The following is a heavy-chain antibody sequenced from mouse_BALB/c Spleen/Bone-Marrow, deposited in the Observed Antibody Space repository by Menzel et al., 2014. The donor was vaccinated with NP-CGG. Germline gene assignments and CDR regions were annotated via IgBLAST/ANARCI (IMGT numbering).Heavy chain of an antibody. CDR3: ARDSTETYFDA. CDR1: GFDFSRYW. CDR2: INPDSSTI. Sequence: EVKLMESGGGLVQPGGSLKLSCAASGFDFSRYWMSWVRQAPGKGLEWIGEINPDSSTINYTPSLKDKFIISRDNAKNTLYLQMSKVRSEDTGLYYCARDSTETYFDAWGAGTTVTVSS. V-gene: IGHV4-1*02. J-gene: IGHJ1*01.